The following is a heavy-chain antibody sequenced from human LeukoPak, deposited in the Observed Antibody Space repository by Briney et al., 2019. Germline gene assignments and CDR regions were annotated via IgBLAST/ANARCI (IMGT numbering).Heavy chain of an antibody. D-gene: IGHD2-15*01. CDR1: GGTFSSYA. CDR2: IIPIFGTA. V-gene: IGHV1-69*13. CDR3: AKDLRGCSGGSCLTKDY. Sequence: GASVKVSCKASGGTFSSYAISWVRQAPGQGLEWMGGIIPIFGTANYAQKFQGRVTITADESTSTAYMELSSLRSEDTAVYYCAKDLRGCSGGSCLTKDYWGQGTLVTVSS. J-gene: IGHJ4*02.